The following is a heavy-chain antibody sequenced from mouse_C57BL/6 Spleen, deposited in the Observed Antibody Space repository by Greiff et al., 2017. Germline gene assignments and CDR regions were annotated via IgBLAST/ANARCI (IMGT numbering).Heavy chain of an antibody. J-gene: IGHJ4*01. CDR3: ARHYGDYAMDY. CDR1: GYTFTDYY. CDR2: INPNNGGT. D-gene: IGHD1-1*02. Sequence: EVQLQQSGPELVKPGASVKISCKASGYTFTDYYMNWVKQSHGKSLEWIGDINPNNGGTSYNQKFKGKATLTVDKSSSTAYMELRSLTSEDSAVYYCARHYGDYAMDYWGQGTSVTVSS. V-gene: IGHV1-26*01.